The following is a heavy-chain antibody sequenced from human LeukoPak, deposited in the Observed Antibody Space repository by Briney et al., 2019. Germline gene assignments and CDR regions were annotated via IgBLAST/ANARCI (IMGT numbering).Heavy chain of an antibody. CDR2: ISSSSSYI. V-gene: IGHV3-21*04. CDR1: GFTFSSYS. Sequence: GGSLRLSCAASGFTFSSYSMNWVRQAPGKGLEWVSSISSSSSYIYYADSVKGRFTISRDNTKNTLYLQMSSLRAEDTAVYYCAKPKDNSLYCFDYWGQGTLVTVSS. D-gene: IGHD1-20*01. CDR3: AKPKDNSLYCFDY. J-gene: IGHJ4*02.